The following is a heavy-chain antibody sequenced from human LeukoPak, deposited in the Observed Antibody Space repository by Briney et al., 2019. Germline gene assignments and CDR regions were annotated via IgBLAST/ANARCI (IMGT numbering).Heavy chain of an antibody. D-gene: IGHD4-17*01. J-gene: IGHJ4*02. Sequence: PSGTLSLTCAVYGGSFSGYYWSWIRQPPGKGLEWIGEINHSGSTNYNPSLKSRVTISLDTSKNQFSLKLSSVTAADTAVYYCARTPVTTLYFADYWGQGTLVTVSS. CDR2: INHSGST. CDR1: GGSFSGYY. CDR3: ARTPVTTLYFADY. V-gene: IGHV4-34*01.